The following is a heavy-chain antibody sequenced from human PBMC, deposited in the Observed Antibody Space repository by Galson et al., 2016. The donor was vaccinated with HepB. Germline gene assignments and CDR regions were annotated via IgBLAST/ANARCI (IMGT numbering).Heavy chain of an antibody. D-gene: IGHD3-9*01. CDR1: GGTFSNYA. Sequence: SVKVSCKASGGTFSNYAICWVRQAPGEGLEWMGGIIPIFTTTSYAQKFQGRVTITADESTSTAYMELSSLRSEDTAVYYCASNYDILTGYYNRFDYWGQGTLVTVSS. J-gene: IGHJ4*02. CDR3: ASNYDILTGYYNRFDY. V-gene: IGHV1-69*13. CDR2: IIPIFTTT.